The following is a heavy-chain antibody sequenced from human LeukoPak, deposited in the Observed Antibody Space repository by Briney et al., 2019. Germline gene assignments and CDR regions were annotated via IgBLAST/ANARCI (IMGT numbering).Heavy chain of an antibody. CDR2: INQRGSEI. J-gene: IGHJ4*02. CDR1: GFTFSKHW. V-gene: IGHV3-7*03. CDR3: AKEDYCSSSSCYRSFDY. D-gene: IGHD2-2*02. Sequence: GGSLRLSCAASGFTFSKHWMTWVRQAPGKGLEWVANINQRGSEIYYVDSVRGRFTISRDNAKNSLYLQMNTLRAEDTAVYYCAKEDYCSSSSCYRSFDYWGQGTLVTVSS.